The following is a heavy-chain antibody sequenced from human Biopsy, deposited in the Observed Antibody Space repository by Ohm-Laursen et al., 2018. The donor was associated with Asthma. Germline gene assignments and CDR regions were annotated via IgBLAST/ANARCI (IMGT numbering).Heavy chain of an antibody. CDR3: AKDRVAGRSYYFDY. V-gene: IGHV3-30*18. J-gene: IGHJ4*02. CDR2: ILFDGRKI. Sequence: SLRLSCAPSGFNFHNYGMNWVRRAPGKGLEWVAQILFDGRKINYPDSGKGRFTISRDNSKNMVYLQMNSLRPEDTAVYYCAKDRVAGRSYYFDYWGQGSLVSVSS. CDR1: GFNFHNYG. D-gene: IGHD6-13*01.